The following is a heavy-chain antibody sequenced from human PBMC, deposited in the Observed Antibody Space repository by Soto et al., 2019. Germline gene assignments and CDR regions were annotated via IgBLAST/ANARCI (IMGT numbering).Heavy chain of an antibody. Sequence: PSETLSLTCTVSGGSLSSSSYYWAWIRQPPGKGLEWIGSINYSGTTYYTGSLRSRLTMSVDTSKNQFSLNVNSVIAADTAVYYCARLPHCNADGCIFDPWGQGILVTVSS. D-gene: IGHD2-15*01. CDR2: INYSGTT. CDR1: GGSLSSSSYY. CDR3: ARLPHCNADGCIFDP. V-gene: IGHV4-39*01. J-gene: IGHJ5*02.